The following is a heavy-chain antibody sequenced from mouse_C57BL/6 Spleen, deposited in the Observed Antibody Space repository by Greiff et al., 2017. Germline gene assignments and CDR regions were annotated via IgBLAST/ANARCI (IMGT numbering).Heavy chain of an antibody. D-gene: IGHD1-1*01. V-gene: IGHV1-81*01. CDR1: GYTFTSYG. J-gene: IGHJ4*01. CDR3: AREVVATDYAMDY. CDR2: IYPRSGNT. Sequence: QVQLQQSGAELARPGASVKLSCKASGYTFTSYGISWVKQRTGQGLDWIGEIYPRSGNTYYNEKFKGKATLTADKSSSTAYMELRSLTSEDSAVHFCAREVVATDYAMDYWGQGTSVTVSS.